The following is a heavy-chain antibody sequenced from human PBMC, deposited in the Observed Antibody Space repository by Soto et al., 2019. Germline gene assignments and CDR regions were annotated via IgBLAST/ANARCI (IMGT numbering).Heavy chain of an antibody. V-gene: IGHV1-69*01. Sequence: QVQLVQSGAEVKKPGSSVKVSCKASGGTFSSYAISWVRQAPGQGLEWMGGIIPIFGTANYAQKFQGRVTMTADESTSTASMELSSLRSEDTAVYYCARDTGRLNYXGSGSYVNNWFDPWGQGTLVTVSS. CDR2: IIPIFGTA. CDR3: ARDTGRLNYXGSGSYVNNWFDP. CDR1: GGTFSSYA. J-gene: IGHJ5*02. D-gene: IGHD3-10*01.